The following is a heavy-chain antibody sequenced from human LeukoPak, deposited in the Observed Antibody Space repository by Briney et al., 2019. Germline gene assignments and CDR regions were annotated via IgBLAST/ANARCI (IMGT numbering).Heavy chain of an antibody. CDR3: ATSLYYYDSSGYYGY. CDR2: FDPEDGET. Sequence: ASVKVSCKVSGYTLTELSMHWVRQAPGKGLEWMGGFDPEDGETIYAQKFQGRVTMTEDTSTDTAYMELSSLRSEDTAVYCCATSLYYYDSSGYYGYWGQGTLVTVSS. CDR1: GYTLTELS. D-gene: IGHD3-22*01. J-gene: IGHJ4*02. V-gene: IGHV1-24*01.